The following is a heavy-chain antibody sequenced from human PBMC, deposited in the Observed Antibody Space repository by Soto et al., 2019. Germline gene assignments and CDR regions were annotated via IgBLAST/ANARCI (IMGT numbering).Heavy chain of an antibody. J-gene: IGHJ4*02. D-gene: IGHD7-27*01. V-gene: IGHV6-1*01. Sequence: SQTLSLTCAISGDSVSSNSAAWNWLGQSPSRGLEWLGRTYYRSKWYNDYAVSVKNRITINPDTAKNQFSLQLNSVTPEDKAVYYRARDFPGDPALDYWGQGTLVTVSS. CDR2: TYYRSKWYN. CDR3: ARDFPGDPALDY. CDR1: GDSVSSNSAA.